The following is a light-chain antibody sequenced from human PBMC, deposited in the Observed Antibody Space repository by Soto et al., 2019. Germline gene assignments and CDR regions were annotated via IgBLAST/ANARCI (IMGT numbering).Light chain of an antibody. Sequence: EIVMTQSPATLSVSPGETTRLSCRASQSINSDVAWYQQKVGQTPRLLVYGASSRATGIPDRFSGSGSGTDFTLTISRLEPEDFAVYYCQQHGTSPITFGQGTRLEIK. V-gene: IGKV3-20*01. CDR1: QSINSD. J-gene: IGKJ5*01. CDR3: QQHGTSPIT. CDR2: GAS.